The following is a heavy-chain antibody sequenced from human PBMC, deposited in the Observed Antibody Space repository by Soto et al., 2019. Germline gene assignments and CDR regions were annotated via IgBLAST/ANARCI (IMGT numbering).Heavy chain of an antibody. Sequence: GGSLRLSCAASGFTFSSYAMHWVRQAPGKGLEWVAVISYDGSNKYYADSVKGRFTISRDNSKNTLYLQMNSLRAEDTAVYYCARADIVLVPAAMEIFDYWGQGTLVTVSS. V-gene: IGHV3-30-3*01. D-gene: IGHD2-2*01. CDR3: ARADIVLVPAAMEIFDY. J-gene: IGHJ4*02. CDR2: ISYDGSNK. CDR1: GFTFSSYA.